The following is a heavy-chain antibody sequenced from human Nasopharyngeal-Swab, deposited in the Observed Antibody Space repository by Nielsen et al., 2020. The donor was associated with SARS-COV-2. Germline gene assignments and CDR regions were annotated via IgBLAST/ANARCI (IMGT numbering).Heavy chain of an antibody. CDR3: ARQGDIVVVPAASALDY. CDR2: IYPGDSDT. V-gene: IGHV5-51*01. Sequence: VRQMPGKGLEWMGIIYPGDSDTRYSPSFQGQVTISADKSISTAYLQWSSLKASDTAMYYCARQGDIVVVPAASALDYWGQGTLVTIS. J-gene: IGHJ4*02. D-gene: IGHD2-2*01.